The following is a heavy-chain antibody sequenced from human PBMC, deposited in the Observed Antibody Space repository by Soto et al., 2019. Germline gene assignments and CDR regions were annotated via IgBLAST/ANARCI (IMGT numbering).Heavy chain of an antibody. CDR3: ARLYSPRGTIFGVANSAVYYYYMDV. D-gene: IGHD3-3*01. CDR2: ISAYNGNT. V-gene: IGHV1-18*01. CDR1: GYTFTSYG. J-gene: IGHJ6*03. Sequence: ASVKVSGKASGYTFTSYGISWVRQAPGQGLEWMGWISAYNGNTNYAQKLQGRVTMTTDTSTSTAYMELRSLRSDDTAVYYCARLYSPRGTIFGVANSAVYYYYMDVWGKGTTVTVSS.